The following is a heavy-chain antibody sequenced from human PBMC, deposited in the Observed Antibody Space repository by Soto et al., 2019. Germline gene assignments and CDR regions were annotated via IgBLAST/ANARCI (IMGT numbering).Heavy chain of an antibody. V-gene: IGHV2-5*02. J-gene: IGHJ6*04. CDR1: GFSLSTGGMG. CDR3: VHSRCGGDCLQSNSSHYSNGIDI. D-gene: IGHD2-21*02. Sequence: ESGPTLVNPTQTLTLTCTFSGFSLSTGGMGVGWIRQPPGKALEWLALIYWDGDRRYRPSLMSRLTIAKDTSKNQVVLTMTNMDPVDTATYYCVHSRCGGDCLQSNSSHYSNGIDIWCKGPTVTGSS. CDR2: IYWDGDR.